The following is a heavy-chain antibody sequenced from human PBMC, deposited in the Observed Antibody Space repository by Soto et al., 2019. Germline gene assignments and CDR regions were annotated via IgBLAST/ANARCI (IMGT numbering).Heavy chain of an antibody. J-gene: IGHJ5*02. D-gene: IGHD5-18*01. CDR1: GGTFSSYA. CDR3: ARELARGYSYGGGWVDP. CDR2: IIPIFGTA. V-gene: IGHV1-69*12. Sequence: QVQLVQSGAEVKKPGSSVKVSCKASGGTFSSYAISWVRQAPGQGLEWMGGIIPIFGTANYAQKFQGRVTITADESTSTADMELRSLRAEDTAVYYCARELARGYSYGGGWVDPWGPGTLVTVSS.